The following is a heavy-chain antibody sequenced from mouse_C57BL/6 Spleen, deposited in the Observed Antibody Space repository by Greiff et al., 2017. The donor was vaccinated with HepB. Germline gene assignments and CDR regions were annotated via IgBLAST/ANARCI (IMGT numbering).Heavy chain of an antibody. CDR1: GYAFTNYL. CDR2: INPGSGGT. CDR3: GRRDYGSSFDY. V-gene: IGHV1-54*01. J-gene: IGHJ2*01. D-gene: IGHD1-1*01. Sequence: QVQLQQSGAELVRPGTSVKVSCKASGYAFTNYLIEWVKQRPGQGLEWIGVINPGSGGTNYNEKLKGKATLTADKYSSTAYMQLSSLTSEDSAVYFCGRRDYGSSFDYWGQGTTLTVSS.